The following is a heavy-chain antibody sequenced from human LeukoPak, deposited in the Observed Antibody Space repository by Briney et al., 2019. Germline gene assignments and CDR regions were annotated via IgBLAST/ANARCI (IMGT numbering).Heavy chain of an antibody. CDR1: GYTFTSYG. D-gene: IGHD2-15*01. CDR2: ISAYNGNT. V-gene: IGHV1-18*01. CDR3: ARREQDVWYCSGGSCKYYFDY. Sequence: ASVKVSCKASGYTFTSYGISWVRQAPGQGLEWMGWISAYNGNTNYAQKLQGRVTMTTDTSTSTAYMELRSLRSDDTAVYYCARREQDVWYCSGGSCKYYFDYWGQGTLVTVSS. J-gene: IGHJ4*02.